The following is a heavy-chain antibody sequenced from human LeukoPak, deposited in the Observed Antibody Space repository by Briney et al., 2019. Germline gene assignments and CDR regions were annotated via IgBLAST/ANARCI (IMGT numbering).Heavy chain of an antibody. D-gene: IGHD6-13*01. V-gene: IGHV3-64D*06. CDR1: GFTFSSYA. CDR2: ISSSGSST. J-gene: IGHJ4*02. CDR3: VKGGGYSKSPLDY. Sequence: GGSLRLSCSASGFTFSSYAMHWVRQAPGKGLESVSAISSSGSSTYYADSVKGRFTISRDNSKNTVYLQMSSLRAADTAVYYCVKGGGYSKSPLDYLGQGTLVTVSS.